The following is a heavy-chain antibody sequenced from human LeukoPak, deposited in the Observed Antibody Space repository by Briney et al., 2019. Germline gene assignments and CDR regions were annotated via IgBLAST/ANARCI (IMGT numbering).Heavy chain of an antibody. Sequence: SETLSLTCAVSGVSFSGYYWSWIRQPPGKGLEWIGEISHSGSTMYSTSLKSRVTISLDKSKNQFSLKLRSVTAADTAVYYCARDDALLGGTFFDYWGQGTLVTVSS. D-gene: IGHD3-16*01. CDR2: ISHSGST. V-gene: IGHV4-34*01. CDR3: ARDDALLGGTFFDY. J-gene: IGHJ4*02. CDR1: GVSFSGYY.